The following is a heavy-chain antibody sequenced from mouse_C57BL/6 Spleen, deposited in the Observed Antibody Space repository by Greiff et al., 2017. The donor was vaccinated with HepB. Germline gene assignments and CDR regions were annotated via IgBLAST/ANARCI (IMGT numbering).Heavy chain of an antibody. D-gene: IGHD1-1*01. CDR3: ARGAYYGSSHWYFDV. J-gene: IGHJ1*03. CDR1: GYAFTNYL. CDR2: INPGSGGT. V-gene: IGHV1-54*01. Sequence: VMLQQSGAELVRPGTSVKVSCKASGYAFTNYLIEWVKQRPGQGLEWIGVINPGSGGTNYNEKFKGKATLTADKSSSTAYMQLSSLTSEDSAVYFCARGAYYGSSHWYFDVWGTGTTVTVSS.